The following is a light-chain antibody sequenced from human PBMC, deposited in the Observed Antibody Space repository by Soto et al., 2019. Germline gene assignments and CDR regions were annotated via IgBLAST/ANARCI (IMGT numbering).Light chain of an antibody. J-gene: IGKJ4*01. Sequence: DIQMTQSPSTLSASVGDRVIITCRASQSVSGWLAWYRQKPGKAPELLIYSASTLETGVPSRFSGSGSGTDLTLTVSSLQREDFATYYCQQYERYPLTFGGGTKVEIK. CDR2: SAS. CDR3: QQYERYPLT. V-gene: IGKV1-5*03. CDR1: QSVSGW.